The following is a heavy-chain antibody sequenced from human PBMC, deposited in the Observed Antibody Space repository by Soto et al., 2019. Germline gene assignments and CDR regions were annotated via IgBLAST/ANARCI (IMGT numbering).Heavy chain of an antibody. Sequence: QVQLVESGGGLVKPGGSLRLSCAASGFTFSDYYMSWIRQAPGKGLEWVSYISSSSSYTNYADSVKGRFTISRDNAKNSLYLQMNNLRAEDTAVYYCARVIEEWELPYYFDYWGQGTLVTVSS. CDR3: ARVIEEWELPYYFDY. J-gene: IGHJ4*02. CDR1: GFTFSDYY. CDR2: ISSSSSYT. V-gene: IGHV3-11*06. D-gene: IGHD1-26*01.